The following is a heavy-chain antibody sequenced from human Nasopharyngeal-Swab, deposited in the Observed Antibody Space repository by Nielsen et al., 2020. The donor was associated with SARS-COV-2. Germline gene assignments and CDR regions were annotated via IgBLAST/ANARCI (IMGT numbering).Heavy chain of an antibody. CDR3: AGPMATVTTGLFDP. CDR1: GGSFSGYY. D-gene: IGHD4-17*01. CDR2: INHSGVT. V-gene: IGHV4-34*01. Sequence: SDTLSLTCAVYGGSFSGYYCSWIPQPPGKGLEWIGEINHSGVTNYNPSLKSRVTISVDTSKNQFSLKLSSVTAADTAVYYCAGPMATVTTGLFDPWGQGTLVTVSS. J-gene: IGHJ5*02.